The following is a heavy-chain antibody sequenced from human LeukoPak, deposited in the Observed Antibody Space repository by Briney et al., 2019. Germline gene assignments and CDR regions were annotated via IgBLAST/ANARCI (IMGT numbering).Heavy chain of an antibody. CDR1: GFTFDDYA. CDR3: ARDPYYSSSSPFFDY. J-gene: IGHJ4*02. CDR2: ISWNSGNI. V-gene: IGHV3-9*01. Sequence: GGSLRLSCAASGFTFDDYAMHWFRQAPGKGLEWFSGISWNSGNIGYADSVKGRFTISRDNAKNSLYLQMNSLRAEDTALYYCARDPYYSSSSPFFDYWGQGTLVTVSS. D-gene: IGHD6-6*01.